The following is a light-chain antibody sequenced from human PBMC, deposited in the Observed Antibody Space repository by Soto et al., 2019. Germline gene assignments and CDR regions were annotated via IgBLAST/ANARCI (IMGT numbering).Light chain of an antibody. CDR3: QQYYGTPRT. Sequence: DIVMTQSPDSLAVSLGERATINCKSSQSVLYSPNNKNYLAWYQQKPRQPPKLLIAWASTRESGVPDRFSGSGSGTDFTLTNSALQAEDVAVYYCQQYYGTPRTFGQGTKVEIK. CDR1: QSVLYSPNNKNY. V-gene: IGKV4-1*01. J-gene: IGKJ1*01. CDR2: WAS.